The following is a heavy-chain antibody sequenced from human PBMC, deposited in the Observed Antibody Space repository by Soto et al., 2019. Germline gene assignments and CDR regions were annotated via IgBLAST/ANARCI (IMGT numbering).Heavy chain of an antibody. J-gene: IGHJ5*01. CDR3: ARLGRYYQSLDS. CDR2: IYYGGTT. V-gene: IGHV4-59*08. Sequence: WSWIRQSPGKGLEWVGYIYYGGTTSYNPSLKSRVTISLDTSKSQFSLRLTSVTAADTAVYYYARLGRYYQSLDSWGHGTLVTVSS. D-gene: IGHD2-2*01.